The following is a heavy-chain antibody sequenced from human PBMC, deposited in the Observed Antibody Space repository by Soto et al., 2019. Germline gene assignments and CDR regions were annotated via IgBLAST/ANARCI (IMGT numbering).Heavy chain of an antibody. V-gene: IGHV1-69*13. CDR2: IIPIFGTA. CDR1: GYTFTSYA. Sequence: SVKVSCKASGYTFTSYAMHWGRPAPGQRLEWMGGIIPIFGTASYAQKFQGRVTITAAEYTSTAYMELSSLRSEDTAVYYCARDIEQLVLNWFDPWGQGTLVTVSS. J-gene: IGHJ5*02. CDR3: ARDIEQLVLNWFDP. D-gene: IGHD6-13*01.